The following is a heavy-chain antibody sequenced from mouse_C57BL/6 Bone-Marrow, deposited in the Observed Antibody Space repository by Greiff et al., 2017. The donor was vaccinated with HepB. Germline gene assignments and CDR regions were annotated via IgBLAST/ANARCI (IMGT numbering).Heavy chain of an antibody. CDR1: GFNIKDDY. Sequence: EVQLQQSGAELVRPGASVKLSCTASGFNIKDDYMHWVKQRPEQGLEWIGWIDPENGDTEYASKFQGKATITADTSSNTAYLQLSSLTSEDTAVYYCTTDYYGSSYVYFDYWGQGTTLTVSS. CDR3: TTDYYGSSYVYFDY. J-gene: IGHJ2*01. V-gene: IGHV14-4*01. D-gene: IGHD1-1*01. CDR2: IDPENGDT.